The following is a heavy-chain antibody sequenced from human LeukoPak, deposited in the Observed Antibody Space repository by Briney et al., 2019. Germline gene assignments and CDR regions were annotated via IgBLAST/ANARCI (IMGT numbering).Heavy chain of an antibody. CDR3: ATAGGLLTSNYYGSGSYCLDV. V-gene: IGHV3-21*01. Sequence: PGGSLRLSCAASGFTFSSYSMNWVRQAPGKGLEWVSSISSSSSYIYYADSMKGRFTISRDNAKNSLYLQMNSLRAEDTAVYYCATAGGLLTSNYYGSGSYCLDVWGKGTTVTVSS. CDR2: ISSSSSYI. J-gene: IGHJ6*04. CDR1: GFTFSSYS. D-gene: IGHD3-10*01.